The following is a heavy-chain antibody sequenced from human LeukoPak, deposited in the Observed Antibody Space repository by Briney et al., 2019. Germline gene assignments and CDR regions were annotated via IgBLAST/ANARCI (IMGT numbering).Heavy chain of an antibody. CDR2: INAGNGKT. V-gene: IGHV1-3*01. Sequence: WASVKVSCTASGYTFTSYAMHWVRQAPGQRLEWMGWINAGNGKTKYSQKFQGRVTITRDTSASTAYMELSSLRSEDTAVYYCARGVVPVAIRGSRSWFDPWGQGTLVTVSS. D-gene: IGHD2-2*02. CDR1: GYTFTSYA. J-gene: IGHJ5*02. CDR3: ARGVVPVAIRGSRSWFDP.